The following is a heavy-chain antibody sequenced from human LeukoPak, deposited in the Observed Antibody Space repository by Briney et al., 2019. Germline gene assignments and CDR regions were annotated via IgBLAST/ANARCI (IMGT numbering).Heavy chain of an antibody. CDR3: ARQDYYDSSGHDY. Sequence: GESLKISCKGFGYSFTSYWIGWVRQMPGKGLEWVGLIYPGESDIRYSPSFQGQVTISADKSISTAYLQWSSLKASDTAMYYCARQDYYDSSGHDYWGQGTLVTVSS. CDR1: GYSFTSYW. J-gene: IGHJ4*02. CDR2: IYPGESDI. V-gene: IGHV5-51*01. D-gene: IGHD3-22*01.